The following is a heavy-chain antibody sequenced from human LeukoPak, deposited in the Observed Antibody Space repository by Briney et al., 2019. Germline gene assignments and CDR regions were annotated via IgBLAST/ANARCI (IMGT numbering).Heavy chain of an antibody. D-gene: IGHD5-18*01. CDR2: ISSSSSTI. Sequence: GGSLRLSCAASGFTFSSYSMNWVRQAPGKGLEWVSYISSSSSTIYYADSVKGRFTISRDNAKNSLYLQMNSLRAEDTAVYYCARVAGRSYGYLFDYWGQGTLVTVSS. CDR1: GFTFSSYS. J-gene: IGHJ4*02. V-gene: IGHV3-48*04. CDR3: ARVAGRSYGYLFDY.